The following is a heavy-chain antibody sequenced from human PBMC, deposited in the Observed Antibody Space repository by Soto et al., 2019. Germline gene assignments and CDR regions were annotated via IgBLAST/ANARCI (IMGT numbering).Heavy chain of an antibody. V-gene: IGHV3-33*01. CDR3: ARDFHYDSSGCLDL. D-gene: IGHD3-22*01. CDR1: GFTFSNHG. Sequence: SCTASGFTFSNHGMHWVRQTPGKGLEWVAVIWYDGNPKYYADSVKGRFTISRDNSKNTLDLEMNALRAEDTAVYHCARDFHYDSSGCLDLWGQGTLVTVSS. J-gene: IGHJ3*01. CDR2: IWYDGNPK.